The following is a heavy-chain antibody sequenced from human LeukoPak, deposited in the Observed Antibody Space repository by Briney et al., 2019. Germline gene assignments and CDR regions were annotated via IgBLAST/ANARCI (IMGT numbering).Heavy chain of an antibody. CDR1: GFTFSSYA. CDR2: ITGSGGST. D-gene: IGHD2-21*02. J-gene: IGHJ4*02. V-gene: IGHV3-23*01. Sequence: GGSLRLSCAASGFTFSSYAMSWVRQAPGKGLEWVSAITGSGGSTYYADSVKGRFTISRDNSKNMLYLQMNSLRAEDTAVYYCAKNSPRYCGGDCPLDYWGQGTLVTVSS. CDR3: AKNSPRYCGGDCPLDY.